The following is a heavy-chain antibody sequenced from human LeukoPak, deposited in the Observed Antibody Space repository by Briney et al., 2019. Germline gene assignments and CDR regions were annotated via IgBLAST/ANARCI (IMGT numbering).Heavy chain of an antibody. V-gene: IGHV3-7*01. Sequence: LPGGSLRLSCAASGFTFSSYWMSWVRQAPGKGLEWVANIKQDGSEKYYVDSVKGRFTISRDNAKNSLYLQMNSLRAEDTAVYYCAREVRGSYGPQAFDIWGQGTMVIVSS. CDR1: GFTFSSYW. CDR2: IKQDGSEK. CDR3: AREVRGSYGPQAFDI. D-gene: IGHD5-18*01. J-gene: IGHJ3*02.